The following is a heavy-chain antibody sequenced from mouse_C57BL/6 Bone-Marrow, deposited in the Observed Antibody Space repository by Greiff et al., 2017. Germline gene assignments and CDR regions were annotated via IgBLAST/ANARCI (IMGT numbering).Heavy chain of an antibody. CDR3: ARAGDYHWYFDV. Sequence: QVQLQQPGAELVRPGSSVKLSCKASGYTFTSYWMDWVKQRPGQGLEWIGNIYPSDSETHYNQKFKDKATLTVDKSSSTAYMQLSSLTSEDSSVYYCARAGDYHWYFDVWGTGTTVTGSS. CDR1: GYTFTSYW. D-gene: IGHD2-4*01. CDR2: IYPSDSET. J-gene: IGHJ1*03. V-gene: IGHV1-61*01.